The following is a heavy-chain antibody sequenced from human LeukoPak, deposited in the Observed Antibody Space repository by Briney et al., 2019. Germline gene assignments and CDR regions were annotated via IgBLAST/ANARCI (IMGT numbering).Heavy chain of an antibody. V-gene: IGHV1-2*02. CDR2: INPNSGGT. Sequence: ASVKVSCKASGYTFTGYYMHWVRQAPGQGLEWMGWINPNSGGTNYAQKFQGRVTMTRDTSISTAYMELSRLGSDDTAVYYCARVSNENIVGATSPFDYWGQGTLVTVSS. J-gene: IGHJ4*02. CDR1: GYTFTGYY. D-gene: IGHD1-26*01. CDR3: ARVSNENIVGATSPFDY.